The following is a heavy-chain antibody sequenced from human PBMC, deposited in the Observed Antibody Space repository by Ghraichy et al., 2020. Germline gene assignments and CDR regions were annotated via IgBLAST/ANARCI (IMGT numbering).Heavy chain of an antibody. CDR2: ISWNGGTI. CDR3: ARDLGGGWYFDY. V-gene: IGHV3-9*01. D-gene: IGHD6-19*01. J-gene: IGHJ4*02. Sequence: SLNISCAASGFTFDDYAMHWVRQAPGKGLEWVSGISWNGGTIGYADSVKGRFTISRDNAKNSLYLQMNRLRAEDTALYYCARDLGGGWYFDYWGQGALVTVSS. CDR1: GFTFDDYA.